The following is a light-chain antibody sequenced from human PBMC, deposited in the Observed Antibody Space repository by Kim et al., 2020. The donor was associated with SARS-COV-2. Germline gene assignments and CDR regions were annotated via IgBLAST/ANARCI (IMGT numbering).Light chain of an antibody. CDR3: AAWDDSLNGVV. V-gene: IGLV1-44*01. CDR1: SSNIGSNT. Sequence: GQRCTISCSGSSSNIGSNTVNWYQQLLGTAPKLLIYSNNPRPSGVPDRFSGSKSGTSASLAISGLQSEDEADYYCAAWDDSLNGVVFGGGTQLTVL. J-gene: IGLJ2*01. CDR2: SNN.